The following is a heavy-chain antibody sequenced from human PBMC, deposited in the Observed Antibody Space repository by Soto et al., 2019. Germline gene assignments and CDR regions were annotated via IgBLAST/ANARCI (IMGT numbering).Heavy chain of an antibody. J-gene: IGHJ4*02. CDR2: IYYSGST. CDR3: ARQHYCSGGSCYGSLDY. D-gene: IGHD2-15*01. V-gene: IGHV4-59*08. CDR1: GGSISSYY. Sequence: QVQLQESGPGLVQPSETLSLTCTVSGGSISSYYWSWIRQPPGKGLEWIGYIYYSGSTNYNPSLKSRVTISVDTSKNQFSLKLSSVTAADTAVYYCARQHYCSGGSCYGSLDYWGQGTLVTVSS.